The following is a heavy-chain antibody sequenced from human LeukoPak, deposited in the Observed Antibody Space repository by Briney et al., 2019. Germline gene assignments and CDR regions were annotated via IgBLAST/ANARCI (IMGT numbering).Heavy chain of an antibody. CDR1: GGSISSGGYS. D-gene: IGHD2-15*01. V-gene: IGHV4-30-2*01. Sequence: SETLSLTCAVSGGSISSGGYSWSWIRQPPGKGLEWIGYIYHSGSTYYNPSLKSRVTISVDRSKNQFSLKLSSVTAADTAVYYCARGLSTYGCSGGSCYGDYWGQGTLVTVSS. CDR2: IYHSGST. J-gene: IGHJ4*02. CDR3: ARGLSTYGCSGGSCYGDY.